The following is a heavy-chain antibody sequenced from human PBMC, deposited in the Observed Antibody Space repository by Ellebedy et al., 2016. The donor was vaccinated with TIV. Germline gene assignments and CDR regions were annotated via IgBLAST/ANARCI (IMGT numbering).Heavy chain of an antibody. J-gene: IGHJ1*01. Sequence: AASVKVSCKVSGYTLTELSMHWVRQAPGKGLEWMGGFDPEDGETIYAQKFQGRVTMTEDTSTDTAYMELSSLRSEDTAVYYCATVDIVATIGGDEYFQHWGQGTLVTVSS. CDR3: ATVDIVATIGGDEYFQH. D-gene: IGHD5-12*01. V-gene: IGHV1-24*01. CDR1: GYTLTELS. CDR2: FDPEDGET.